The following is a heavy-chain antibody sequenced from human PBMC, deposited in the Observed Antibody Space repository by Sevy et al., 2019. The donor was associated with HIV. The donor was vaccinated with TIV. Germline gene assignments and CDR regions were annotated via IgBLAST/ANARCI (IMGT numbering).Heavy chain of an antibody. CDR3: ARAEWIQLWLEGGNWFDP. D-gene: IGHD5-18*01. Sequence: SETLSLTCTVSGGSISSGDYYWSWIRQPPGKGLEWIGYIYYSGSTYYNPSLKSRVTISVDTSKNQFSLKLSSVTAADTAVYYYARAEWIQLWLEGGNWFDPWGQGTLVTVSS. CDR1: GGSISSGDYY. J-gene: IGHJ5*02. V-gene: IGHV4-30-4*01. CDR2: IYYSGST.